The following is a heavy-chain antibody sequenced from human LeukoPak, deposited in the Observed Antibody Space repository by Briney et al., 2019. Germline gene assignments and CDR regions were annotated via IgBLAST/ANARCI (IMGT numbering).Heavy chain of an antibody. J-gene: IGHJ4*02. CDR3: ARHVEYYFDY. CDR2: IYYSGST. Sequence: SETLSLTCTVSGGSISSSSYYWGWIRQPPGKGLEWIGSIYYSGSTYYNPSLKSRVTISVDTSKNQFSLKLSSVTAADTAVYYCARHVEYYFDYWGQGTLVTVSS. V-gene: IGHV4-39*01. CDR1: GGSISSSSYY.